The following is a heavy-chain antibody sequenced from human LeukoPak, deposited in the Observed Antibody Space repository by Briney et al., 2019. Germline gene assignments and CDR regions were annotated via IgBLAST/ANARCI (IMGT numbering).Heavy chain of an antibody. CDR2: IKSKTDGGTT. CDR3: TTQADCSSTSCYGMDV. J-gene: IGHJ6*02. CDR1: GFTFSNAW. Sequence: GGSLRLSCAASGFTFSNAWMSWVRQAPGKGLEWVGRIKSKTDGGTTDYAAPVKGGFTISRDDSKNTLYPQMNSLKTEDTAVYYCTTQADCSSTSCYGMDVWGQGTTVTVSS. V-gene: IGHV3-15*01. D-gene: IGHD2-2*01.